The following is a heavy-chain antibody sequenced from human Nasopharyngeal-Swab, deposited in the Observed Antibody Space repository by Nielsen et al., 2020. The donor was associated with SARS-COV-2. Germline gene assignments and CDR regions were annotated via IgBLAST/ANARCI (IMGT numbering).Heavy chain of an antibody. CDR2: LYSGGST. V-gene: IGHV3-53*01. CDR1: GFTVSSNY. CDR3: ARDLYRQQWPLYNYYGMDV. Sequence: GESLKISCAASGFTVSSNYISWVRQAPGKGLEWVSVLYSGGSTYYAASVKGRFTISRDNSKNTLYLQMNSLRAEDTAVYYCARDLYRQQWPLYNYYGMDVWGQGTTVTVPS. D-gene: IGHD6-19*01. J-gene: IGHJ6*02.